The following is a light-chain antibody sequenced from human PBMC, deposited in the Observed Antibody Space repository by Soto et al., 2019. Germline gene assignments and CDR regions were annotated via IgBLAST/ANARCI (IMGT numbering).Light chain of an antibody. V-gene: IGLV1-40*01. CDR3: AVWDDGLDAWM. Sequence: QSVLTQPPSVSGAPGQRVTISCTGTSSNIATRYDVHWYQQIPGTAPRLLIYGSNERPLGVPDRFSGSKSGTSASLAISRLQSEDEAHYYCAVWDDGLDAWMFGGGTKLTVL. CDR1: SSNIATRYD. CDR2: GSN. J-gene: IGLJ3*02.